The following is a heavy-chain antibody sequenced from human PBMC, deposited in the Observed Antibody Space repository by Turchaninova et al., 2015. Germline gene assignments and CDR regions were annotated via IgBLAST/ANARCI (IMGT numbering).Heavy chain of an antibody. CDR2: ISQYWTT. Sequence: QVHLQGSGTGLVKPSETLSPNCTVSGFFISDGFHWGWIRQPPGKEMAWIGTISQYWTTYYNPSLQSRVTISLATSENQFSLNLDSVTAADTAVYYCARHSTGWAEYFHHWGQGTLVTVSS. CDR3: ARHSTGWAEYFHH. D-gene: IGHD6-19*01. J-gene: IGHJ1*01. CDR1: GFFISDGFH. V-gene: IGHV4-38-2*02.